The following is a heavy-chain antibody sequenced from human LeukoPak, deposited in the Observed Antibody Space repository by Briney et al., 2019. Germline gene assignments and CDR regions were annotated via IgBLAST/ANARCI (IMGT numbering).Heavy chain of an antibody. J-gene: IGHJ6*03. CDR1: GFTFSSYW. V-gene: IGHV3-7*01. CDR2: IKQDGSEK. Sequence: PGGSLRLSCAASGFTFSSYWMSWVRQAPGKGLEWVANIKQDGSEKYYVDSVKGRFTISRDNAKNSPYLQMNSLRAEDTAVYYCAKKGDYGDSLGPMDVWGKGTTVTVSS. D-gene: IGHD4-17*01. CDR3: AKKGDYGDSLGPMDV.